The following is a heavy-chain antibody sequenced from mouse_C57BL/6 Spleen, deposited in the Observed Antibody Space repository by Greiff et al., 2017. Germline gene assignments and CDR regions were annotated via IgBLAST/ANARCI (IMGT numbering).Heavy chain of an antibody. D-gene: IGHD4-1*01. Sequence: EVMLVESGGGLVKPGGSLKLSCAASGFTFSSYAMSWVRQTPEKRLEWVATISDGGSYTYYPDNVKGRFTISRDNAKNNLYLQMSHLKSEDTAMXYCAREGGWDVLYAMDYWGQGTSVTVSS. V-gene: IGHV5-4*01. CDR3: AREGGWDVLYAMDY. CDR2: ISDGGSYT. J-gene: IGHJ4*01. CDR1: GFTFSSYA.